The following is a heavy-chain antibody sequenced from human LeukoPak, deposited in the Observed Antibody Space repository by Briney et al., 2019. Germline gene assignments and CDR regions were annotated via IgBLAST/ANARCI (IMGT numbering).Heavy chain of an antibody. D-gene: IGHD6-19*01. CDR2: IKQDGSEK. J-gene: IGHJ5*02. V-gene: IGHV3-7*01. CDR3: ATHLNYIAVDADNWFDP. Sequence: PGGSLRLSCAASGFTFSSYWMSWVRQAPGKGLEWVANIKQDGSEKYYVDSVKGRFTISRDNAKNSLYLQMNSLRAEDTAVYYCATHLNYIAVDADNWFDPWGQGTLVTVSS. CDR1: GFTFSSYW.